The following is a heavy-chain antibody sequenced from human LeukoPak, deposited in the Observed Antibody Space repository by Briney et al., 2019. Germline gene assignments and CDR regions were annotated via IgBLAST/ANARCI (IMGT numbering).Heavy chain of an antibody. D-gene: IGHD4/OR15-4a*01. Sequence: SGPTLVKPTQTLTLTCTFSGFSLNTRGVGVAWIRQPPGKALEWLALISWDNDDRYSPSLKSRLTISKDASKTQVVLTMTNMDPVDTATYFCARTPLVITAKGFFDYWGQGTLVTVSS. CDR1: GFSLNTRGVG. J-gene: IGHJ4*02. CDR3: ARTPLVITAKGFFDY. CDR2: ISWDNDD. V-gene: IGHV2-5*02.